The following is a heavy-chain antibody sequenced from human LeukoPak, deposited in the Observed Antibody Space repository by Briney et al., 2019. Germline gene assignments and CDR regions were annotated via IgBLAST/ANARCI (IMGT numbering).Heavy chain of an antibody. CDR2: IYYSGST. CDR3: ARDRTIDYFDY. D-gene: IGHD4/OR15-4a*01. Sequence: PSETLSLTCTVSGGSISSYYWSWLRQPPGKGLEWIGYIYYSGSTNYNPSLKSRVTISVDTSKNQFSLKLSSVTAADTAVYYCARDRTIDYFDYWGQGTLVTVSS. V-gene: IGHV4-59*01. J-gene: IGHJ4*02. CDR1: GGSISSYY.